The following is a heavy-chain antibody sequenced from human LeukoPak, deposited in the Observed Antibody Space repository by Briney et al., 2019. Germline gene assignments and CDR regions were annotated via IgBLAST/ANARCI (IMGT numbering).Heavy chain of an antibody. V-gene: IGHV4-38-2*02. CDR1: GDSISSGNY. J-gene: IGHJ5*02. Sequence: SETLSLTCTVSGDSISSGNYWGWIRQPPGKGLEWIGSIFHTGSTYFNLSLKSRVTISVDTSKNQFSLRLSSVTAADTAVYYCARAPGYDILTGYYNRWFDPWGQGTLVTVSS. CDR2: IFHTGST. CDR3: ARAPGYDILTGYYNRWFDP. D-gene: IGHD3-9*01.